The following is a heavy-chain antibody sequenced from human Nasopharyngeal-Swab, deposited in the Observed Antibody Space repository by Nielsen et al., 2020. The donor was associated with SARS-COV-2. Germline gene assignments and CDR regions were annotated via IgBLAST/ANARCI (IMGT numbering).Heavy chain of an antibody. CDR2: INPNSGGT. V-gene: IGHV1-2*04. CDR3: ARSEGYCSGGSCLGGYGMDV. Sequence: ASVKVSCKASGYTFTGYYMHWVRQAPGQGLEWMGWINPNSGGTNYAQKFQGWVTMTRDTSIGTAYMELSRLRSDDTAVYYCARSEGYCSGGSCLGGYGMDVWGQGTTVTVSS. D-gene: IGHD2-15*01. J-gene: IGHJ6*02. CDR1: GYTFTGYY.